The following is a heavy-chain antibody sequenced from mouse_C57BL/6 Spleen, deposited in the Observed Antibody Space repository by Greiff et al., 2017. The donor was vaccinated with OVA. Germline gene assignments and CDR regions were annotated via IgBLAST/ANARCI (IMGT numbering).Heavy chain of an antibody. V-gene: IGHV5-9-1*02. Sequence: EVKLVESGEGLVKPGGSLKLSCAASGFTFSSYAMSWVRQTPEKRLEWVAYISSGGDYIYYADPVKGRFTIPRDNARNTMYLQMSSLKSEDTAMYYCTRGGYGYDRAWFAYWGQGTLVTVSA. D-gene: IGHD2-2*01. CDR1: GFTFSSYA. CDR2: ISSGGDYI. J-gene: IGHJ3*01. CDR3: TRGGYGYDRAWFAY.